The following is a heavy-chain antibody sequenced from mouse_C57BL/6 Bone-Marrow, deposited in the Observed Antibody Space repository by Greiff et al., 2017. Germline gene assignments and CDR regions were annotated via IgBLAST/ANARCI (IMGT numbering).Heavy chain of an antibody. V-gene: IGHV1-39*01. CDR1: GYSFTDYN. CDR2: INPNYGTT. CDR3: ARAGYGNYAMDY. J-gene: IGHJ4*01. D-gene: IGHD2-1*01. Sequence: EVQLQQSGPELVKPGASVKISCKASGYSFTDYNMNWVKQSNGKSLEWIGVINPNYGTTSYNQKFKGKATLTVDTSSSTASMQLNSLTSEESAVEYCARAGYGNYAMDYWGQGTSVTVSS.